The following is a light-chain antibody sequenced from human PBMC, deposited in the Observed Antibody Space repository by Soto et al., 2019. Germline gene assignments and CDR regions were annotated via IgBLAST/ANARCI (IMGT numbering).Light chain of an antibody. V-gene: IGLV2-14*01. Sequence: QSALTQPASVSGSPGQSITISCTGTSSDVGGYNYVSWYQQHLGKAPKLMIYEVNNRPSGVSNRFSGSKSGNTASLTISGLRAEDEADYYCNSYTTSSTWVFGGGTKLTVL. J-gene: IGLJ3*02. CDR1: SSDVGGYNY. CDR3: NSYTTSSTWV. CDR2: EVN.